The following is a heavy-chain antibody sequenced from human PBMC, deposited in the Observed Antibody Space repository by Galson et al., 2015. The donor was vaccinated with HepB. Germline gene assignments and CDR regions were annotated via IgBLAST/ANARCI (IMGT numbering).Heavy chain of an antibody. Sequence: SVKVSCKASGYTFTSYYMHWVRQAPGQGLEWVGIINPSGGSTSYAQKFLGRVTMTRDTSTSTVYMELSSLRSEDTAVYYCARDSAVTTGFGLGWGQGTLVTVSS. CDR3: ARDSAVTTGFGLG. D-gene: IGHD4-17*01. J-gene: IGHJ4*02. V-gene: IGHV1-46*01. CDR1: GYTFTSYY. CDR2: INPSGGST.